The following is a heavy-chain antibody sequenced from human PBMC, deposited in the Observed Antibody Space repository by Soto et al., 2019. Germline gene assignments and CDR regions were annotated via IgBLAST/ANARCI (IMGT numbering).Heavy chain of an antibody. D-gene: IGHD1-1*01. J-gene: IGHJ3*02. CDR2: MSHSGGT. CDR1: GGFVSSGSYY. Sequence: QVQLQQWGAGLLKPSETLSLTCAVYGGFVSSGSYYWSWIRQPPGKGLEWIGEMSHSGGTHFNPSLKIRLTIAVDTSKNEFSLKMSSVTAADTALYYCARVERGTATTVVDAFDIWCPGTMVTVSS. CDR3: ARVERGTATTVVDAFDI. V-gene: IGHV4-34*01.